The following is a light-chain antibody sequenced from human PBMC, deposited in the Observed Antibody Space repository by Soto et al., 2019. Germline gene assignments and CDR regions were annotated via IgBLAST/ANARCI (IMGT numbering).Light chain of an antibody. Sequence: EIVMTQSPATLSVSPGERATLSCRASQRVSSNLAWYQQKPGQAPRLLIYGASTRATGIPAMLSGSGSGTEFTLTLSSLQSEDFAVYYCQQYNNWPPWTFGQGNKVEIK. CDR3: QQYNNWPPWT. J-gene: IGKJ1*01. CDR1: QRVSSN. CDR2: GAS. V-gene: IGKV3-15*01.